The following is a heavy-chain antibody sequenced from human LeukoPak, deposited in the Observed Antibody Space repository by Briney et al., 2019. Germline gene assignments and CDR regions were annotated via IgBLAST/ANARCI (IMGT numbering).Heavy chain of an antibody. V-gene: IGHV3-48*03. J-gene: IGHJ4*02. CDR1: GFTFNNYE. CDR2: ISSSGRTK. Sequence: PGGSLRLFCAASGFTFNNYEMNWVRQAPGKGLEWVSYISSSGRTKIYPDSVKGRYTISRDIAKNSLYLQMNSLRAEDTAVYYCARHSFGDYEFCFDYWGQGTLVTVSS. CDR3: ARHSFGDYEFCFDY. D-gene: IGHD4-17*01.